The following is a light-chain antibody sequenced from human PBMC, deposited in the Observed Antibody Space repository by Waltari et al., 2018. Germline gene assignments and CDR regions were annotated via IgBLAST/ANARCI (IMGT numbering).Light chain of an antibody. V-gene: IGLV2-8*01. CDR1: SSDVGAHNY. CDR3: SSHGGSKV. CDR2: EVS. J-gene: IGLJ2*01. Sequence: QSALTQPPSASGSPGQSVTISCTGTSSDVGAHNYVSWYQQYPGKVPKLIIYEVSKRPSGVPDRFSGSKSGNTASLTVSGLQADDEADYYCSSHGGSKVFGGGTKLTVL.